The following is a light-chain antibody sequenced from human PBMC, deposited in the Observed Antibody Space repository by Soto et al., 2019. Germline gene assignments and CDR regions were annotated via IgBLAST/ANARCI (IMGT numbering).Light chain of an antibody. Sequence: EIVMTQSPGTLSVSPGERATLSCRASQNIRSNLAWYQQKPGQAPRLLIYETSIRAPGIPARFSGSGSGTEFTLTISSLQSEDFAVXHCQXYNNWPPFTFGPGTKVDIK. J-gene: IGKJ3*01. CDR1: QNIRSN. CDR3: QXYNNWPPFT. CDR2: ETS. V-gene: IGKV3-15*01.